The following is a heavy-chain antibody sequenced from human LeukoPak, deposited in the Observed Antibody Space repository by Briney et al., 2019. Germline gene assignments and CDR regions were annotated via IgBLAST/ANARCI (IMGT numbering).Heavy chain of an antibody. CDR1: GFTFSSYA. V-gene: IGHV3-30-3*01. CDR2: ISYDGSNK. CDR3: ARDASHAFDI. J-gene: IGHJ3*02. Sequence: GGSLRLSCAASGFTFSSYAMHWVRQAPGKGLEWVAVISYDGSNKYYADSVKGRFTISRDNSKNTLYLQMNSLRAEDTAVYYCARDASHAFDIWGQGTMVTVSS.